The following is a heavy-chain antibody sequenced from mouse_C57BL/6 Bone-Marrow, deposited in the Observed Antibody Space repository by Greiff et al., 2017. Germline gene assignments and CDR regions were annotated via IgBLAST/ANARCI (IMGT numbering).Heavy chain of an antibody. D-gene: IGHD1-1*01. Sequence: VQGVESGPGLVAPSQSLSITCTVSGFSLTSYAISWVRQPPGQGLEWLGVIWTGGGTNYNSALISRPSIRKDNSKSQVFLKMSSLPTDDTARYYGAGGSSYWYFDVWGTGTTVTVSA. CDR1: GFSLTSYA. CDR2: IWTGGGT. V-gene: IGHV2-9-1*01. CDR3: AGGSSYWYFDV. J-gene: IGHJ1*03.